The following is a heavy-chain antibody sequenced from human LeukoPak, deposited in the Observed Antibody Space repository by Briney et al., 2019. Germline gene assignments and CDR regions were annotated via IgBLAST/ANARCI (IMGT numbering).Heavy chain of an antibody. CDR3: ASRSMGYYYYYGMDV. J-gene: IGHJ6*02. CDR1: GGSISSSNW. Sequence: SETLSLTCAVSGGSISSSNWWSWVRQPPGKGLEWIGEIYHSGSTNYNPSLKSRVTISVDKSKNQFSLKLSSVTAADTAVYYCASRSMGYYYYYGMDVWGQGTTVTVSS. V-gene: IGHV4-4*02. CDR2: IYHSGST. D-gene: IGHD2/OR15-2a*01.